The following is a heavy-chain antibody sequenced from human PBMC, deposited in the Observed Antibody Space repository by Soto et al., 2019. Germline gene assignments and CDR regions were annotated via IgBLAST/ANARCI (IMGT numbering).Heavy chain of an antibody. CDR1: CGSIIRGDYY. Sequence: SETLSLTCTASCGSIIRGDYYWSWIRQPPGEGVEWIGYIYHSGSTYFNPSLKSRASISIDTSQNQFSLKLSSVTAADTAVYYCARADIVAVPTANYYYGLDVWGQGTTVTVSS. J-gene: IGHJ6*02. CDR3: ARADIVAVPTANYYYGLDV. V-gene: IGHV4-30-4*01. D-gene: IGHD2-2*01. CDR2: IYHSGST.